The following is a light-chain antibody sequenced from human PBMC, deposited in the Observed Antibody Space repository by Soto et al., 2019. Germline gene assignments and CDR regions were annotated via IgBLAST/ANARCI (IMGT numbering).Light chain of an antibody. CDR1: QSISSY. CDR2: DAS. Sequence: EIALTQSPATLSLSPGERATLSCRASQSISSYLAWYQQKPGQAPRLLIYDASNRATGIPARFSGSGSGTDFTLTISSLEPEDFAVYYCQQRGNWPSFGGGTKVDIK. V-gene: IGKV3-11*01. CDR3: QQRGNWPS. J-gene: IGKJ4*01.